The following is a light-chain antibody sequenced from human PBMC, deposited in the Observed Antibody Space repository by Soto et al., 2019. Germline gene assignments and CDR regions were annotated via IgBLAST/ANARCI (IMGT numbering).Light chain of an antibody. Sequence: EIVMTQSPATLSVSPGERATLSCRASQSISNNLAWYQQKPGQAPRLLIYGATTRATGIPARFSGSGSGTEFTLTISSLQSEDFAVYSCQQYHNWPPLTFGGGTKVEIK. J-gene: IGKJ4*01. CDR2: GAT. CDR3: QQYHNWPPLT. V-gene: IGKV3-15*01. CDR1: QSISNN.